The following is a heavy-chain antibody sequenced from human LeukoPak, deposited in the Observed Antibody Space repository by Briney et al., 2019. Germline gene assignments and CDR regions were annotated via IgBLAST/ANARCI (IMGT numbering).Heavy chain of an antibody. CDR1: GFSFSTYG. D-gene: IGHD3-22*01. CDR2: IRFDGGKK. Sequence: GGSLRLSCAASGFSFSTYGFHWVRQAPGKGLERVTFIRFDGGKKNYADSVKGRFAISRDNSKNTLYLQMNSLRAEDTAVYYCAKDATMYYYDRSNWFDPWGQGTLVTVSS. CDR3: AKDATMYYYDRSNWFDP. J-gene: IGHJ5*02. V-gene: IGHV3-30*02.